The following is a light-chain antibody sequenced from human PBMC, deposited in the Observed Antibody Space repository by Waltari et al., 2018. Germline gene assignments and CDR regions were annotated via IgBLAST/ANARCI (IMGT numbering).Light chain of an antibody. CDR2: DAS. CDR1: QSNSTF. J-gene: IGKJ3*01. V-gene: IGKV3-11*01. CDR3: QQRSSWPLRVT. Sequence: EIVLTQSSDTLSLSPGVSATLSCRTSQSNSTFLAWFRQKPGQAPSLLIYDASKTATGVPARFSVSGSGTDFTLTISSLGPEDFAVYFCQQRSSWPLRVTFGPGTKVAI.